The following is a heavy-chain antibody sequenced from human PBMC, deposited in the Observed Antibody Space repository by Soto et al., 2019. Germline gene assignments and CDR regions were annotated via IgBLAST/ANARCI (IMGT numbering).Heavy chain of an antibody. D-gene: IGHD1-26*01. CDR1: GYTFTGHY. V-gene: IGHV1-2*02. Sequence: ASVKVSCKASGYTFTGHYIHWVRQAPEQGPEWMGEIGPESGATRYAQRFQGRVTMTRDMSITTVYMELNNLGPDDTAVYYCGRGRSGQIVVFYWGQGTPVTVSS. CDR3: GRGRSGQIVVFY. CDR2: IGPESGAT. J-gene: IGHJ4*02.